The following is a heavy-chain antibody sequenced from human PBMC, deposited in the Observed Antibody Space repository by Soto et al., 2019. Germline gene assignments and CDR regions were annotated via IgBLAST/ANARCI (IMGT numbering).Heavy chain of an antibody. CDR1: SGSISSSNW. J-gene: IGHJ6*03. CDR3: ARTSIAAAGTHYYYYMAV. D-gene: IGHD6-13*01. V-gene: IGHV4-4*02. Sequence: SETLSLTCAVSSGSISSSNWWSWVRQPPGKGLEWIGEIYHSGSTNYNPSLKSRVTISVDKSKNQFSLKLSSVTAADTAVYYCARTSIAAAGTHYYYYMAVWGKGTTVTVSS. CDR2: IYHSGST.